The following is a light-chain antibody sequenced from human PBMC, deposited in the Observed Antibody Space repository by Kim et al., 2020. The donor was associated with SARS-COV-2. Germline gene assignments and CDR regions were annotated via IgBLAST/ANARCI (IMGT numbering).Light chain of an antibody. CDR2: DAF. J-gene: IGKJ2*02. V-gene: IGKV3-20*01. Sequence: FAPGERATRSCKASQNVASNNLAWYQQKPGQAPRLLIYDAFTQATCNSDKFNGSGSGTDFTLTISRLEPEDFAVYYCQQYGSSPCTFGQGTKLEI. CDR3: QQYGSSPCT. CDR1: QNVASNN.